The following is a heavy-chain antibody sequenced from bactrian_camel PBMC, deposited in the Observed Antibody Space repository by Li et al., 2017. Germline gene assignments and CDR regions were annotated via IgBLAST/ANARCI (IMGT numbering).Heavy chain of an antibody. CDR3: AAKPRWRGCQLGGDFDY. CDR2: INSSGRST. CDR1: GFTFSDYT. Sequence: VQLVESGGDLVRPGGSLRLSCAASGFTFSDYTMTWVRQAPGKGLEWVSDINSSGRSTNYADSVKGRFTISKDNAGNSLFLHMTNLKPEDTAMYYCAAKPRWRGCQLGGDFDYWGQGTQVTVS. D-gene: IGHD5*01. V-gene: IGHV3S42*01. J-gene: IGHJ6*01.